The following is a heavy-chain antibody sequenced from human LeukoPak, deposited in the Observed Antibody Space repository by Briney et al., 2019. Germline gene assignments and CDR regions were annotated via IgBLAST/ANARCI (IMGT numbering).Heavy chain of an antibody. J-gene: IGHJ4*02. CDR1: GFPFNTYA. Sequence: GGSLRLSCAASGFPFNTYAMYWVRQAPNKGLEWVAVISYDGNNKCNADSVKGRFTISRDNSKNTLYLQMNSLRTEDTAVYYCARGSPPDYWGQGTLVTVST. V-gene: IGHV3-30-3*01. CDR2: ISYDGNNK. CDR3: ARGSPPDY.